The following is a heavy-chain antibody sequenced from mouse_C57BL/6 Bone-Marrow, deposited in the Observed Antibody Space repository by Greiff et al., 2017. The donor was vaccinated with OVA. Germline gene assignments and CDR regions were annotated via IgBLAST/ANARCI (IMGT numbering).Heavy chain of an antibody. CDR3: ARLLRSTRDY. Sequence: VQLQQPGAELVKPGASVKLSCKASGYTFTSYWMHWVTQRPGQGLEWIGMIHPNSGSTNYNEKFKSKATLTVDKSSSTAYMQLSSLTSEDSAVYYCARLLRSTRDYWGQGTTLTVSS. CDR1: GYTFTSYW. D-gene: IGHD1-1*01. J-gene: IGHJ2*01. CDR2: IHPNSGST. V-gene: IGHV1-64*01.